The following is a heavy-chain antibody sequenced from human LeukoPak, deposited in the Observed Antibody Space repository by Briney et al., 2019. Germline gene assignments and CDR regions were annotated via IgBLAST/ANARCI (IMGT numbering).Heavy chain of an antibody. V-gene: IGHV4-39*07. Sequence: SQTLSLTCTVSGGSISSSSYYWGWIRQPPGKGLEWIGSIYYSGSTYYNPSLKSRVTISVDTSKNQFSLKLSSVTAADTAVYYCARDQGQYYYGSGTPVYFDYWGQGTLVTVSS. CDR2: IYYSGST. D-gene: IGHD3-10*01. J-gene: IGHJ4*02. CDR1: GGSISSSSYY. CDR3: ARDQGQYYYGSGTPVYFDY.